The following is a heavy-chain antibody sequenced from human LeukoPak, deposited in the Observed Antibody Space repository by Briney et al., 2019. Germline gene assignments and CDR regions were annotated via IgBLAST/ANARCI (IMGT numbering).Heavy chain of an antibody. CDR2: IIPIFGTA. J-gene: IGHJ5*02. CDR3: ARGVMITFGGVIVYNWFDP. V-gene: IGHV1-69*01. CDR1: GGTFSSYA. Sequence: SVKVSCKASGGTFSSYAISWVRQAPGQGLEWMGGIIPIFGTANYAQKFQGRVTITADESTSTAYMELSSLRSEDTAVYYCARGVMITFGGVIVYNWFDPWGQGTLVTVSS. D-gene: IGHD3-16*02.